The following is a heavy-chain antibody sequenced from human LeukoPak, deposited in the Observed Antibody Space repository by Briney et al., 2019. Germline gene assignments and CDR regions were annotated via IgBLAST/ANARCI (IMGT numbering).Heavy chain of an antibody. Sequence: GGSLRLSCAASGFTFSTFAMIWVRQPPGKGLEWVSSIFPRGGEIHYADSVRGRFTISRDNSKSTLSLQMNSLRAEDTAIYYCTRNSGWYGLSWGQGTLVTVSS. CDR2: IFPRGGEI. CDR1: GFTFSTFA. D-gene: IGHD6-19*01. J-gene: IGHJ1*01. V-gene: IGHV3-23*01. CDR3: TRNSGWYGLS.